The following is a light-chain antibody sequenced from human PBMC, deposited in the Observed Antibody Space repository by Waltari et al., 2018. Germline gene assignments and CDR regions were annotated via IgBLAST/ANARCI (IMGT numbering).Light chain of an antibody. CDR1: QSISEY. V-gene: IGKV1-39*01. CDR3: QQSYT. J-gene: IGKJ4*01. CDR2: GAS. Sequence: DIQMTQSPSSLSASVGEKVTITCRASQSISEYLNWYQQKPGKAPKLLSYGASSLQSGVPSRFSGSGSGTDFTLSITSLQPEDSATYYCQQSYTFGGGTKVEIK.